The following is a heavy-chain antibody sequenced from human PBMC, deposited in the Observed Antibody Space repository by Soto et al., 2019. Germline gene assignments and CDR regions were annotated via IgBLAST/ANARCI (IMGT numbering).Heavy chain of an antibody. J-gene: IGHJ6*02. CDR2: IYYSGST. CDR3: ARGGNYDFWSGYGYYYYGMDV. Sequence: SETLSLTCTVSGGSISSYYWSWIRQPPGKGLEWIGYIYYSGSTNYNPSLKSRVTISVDTSKNQFSLKLSSVTAADTAVYYCARGGNYDFWSGYGYYYYGMDVWGQGTTVTVSS. D-gene: IGHD3-3*01. CDR1: GGSISSYY. V-gene: IGHV4-59*01.